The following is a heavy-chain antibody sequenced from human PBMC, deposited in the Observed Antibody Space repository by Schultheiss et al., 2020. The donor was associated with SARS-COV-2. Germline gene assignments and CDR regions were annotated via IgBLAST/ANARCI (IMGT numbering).Heavy chain of an antibody. CDR2: INPNSGGT. CDR3: ARRIGLSDTDGYHLVGAFDI. V-gene: IGHV1-2*02. Sequence: ASVKVSCKASGYTFTGYYIHWVRQAPGQGLEWMGWINPNSGGTRYAQKFQGRVTMSRDTSISTVYVELSRLGSDDTAMYYCARRIGLSDTDGYHLVGAFDIWGQGTMVTVSS. J-gene: IGHJ3*02. CDR1: GYTFTGYY. D-gene: IGHD2-8*01.